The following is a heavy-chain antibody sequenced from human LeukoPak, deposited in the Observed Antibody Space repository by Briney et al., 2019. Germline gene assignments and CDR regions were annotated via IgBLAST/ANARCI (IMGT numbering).Heavy chain of an antibody. CDR2: IKSKTDGGTT. V-gene: IGHV3-15*01. Sequence: AGGSLRLSCAASGFTFSSYAMSWVRQAPGKGLEWVGRIKSKTDGGTTDYAAPVKGRFTISRDDSKNTLYLQMNSLKTEDTAVYYCTTGGRGYYPDYWGQGTLVTVSS. D-gene: IGHD3-22*01. CDR1: GFTFSSYA. J-gene: IGHJ4*02. CDR3: TTGGRGYYPDY.